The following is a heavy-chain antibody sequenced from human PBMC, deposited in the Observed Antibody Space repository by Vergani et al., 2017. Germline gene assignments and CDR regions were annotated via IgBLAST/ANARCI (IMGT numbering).Heavy chain of an antibody. V-gene: IGHV3-23*01. CDR1: GFTFSSYA. Sequence: EVQLLESGGGLVQPGGSLRLSCAASGFTFSSYAMSWVRQAPGKGLEWVSAISGSGGSTYYADSVKGRFTISRDNSKNTLYLQMNSLRAEDTAVNYCAKDPLPHRAGIAAAGTTHWGQGTLVTVSS. J-gene: IGHJ4*02. CDR2: ISGSGGST. CDR3: AKDPLPHRAGIAAAGTTH. D-gene: IGHD6-13*01.